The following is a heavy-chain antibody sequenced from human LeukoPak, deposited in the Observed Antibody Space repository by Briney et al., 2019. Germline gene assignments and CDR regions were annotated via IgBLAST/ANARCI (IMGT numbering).Heavy chain of an antibody. V-gene: IGHV4-34*01. CDR3: ARGNSRRLRGPYYFDY. CDR2: INHSGST. J-gene: IGHJ4*02. Sequence: PSETLSLTCAVYGGSFSGYYWSWIRQPPGKGLEWIGEINHSGSTNYNPSLKSRVTISVDTSRNQFSLKLSSVTAADTAVYYCARGNSRRLRGPYYFDYWGQGTLVTVSS. D-gene: IGHD4-17*01. CDR1: GGSFSGYY.